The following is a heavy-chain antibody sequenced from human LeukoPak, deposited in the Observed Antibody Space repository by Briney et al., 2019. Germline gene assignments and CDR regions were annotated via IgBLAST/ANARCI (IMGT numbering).Heavy chain of an antibody. Sequence: GGSLRLSSAASGFTFSSYEMNWVRQAPGKGLEWVSYISSSGSTIYYADSVKGRFTISRDNAKNSLYLQMNSLRAEDTAVYYCARSTTGYCSSTSCQSLFDWGQGTLVTVSS. D-gene: IGHD2-2*01. CDR2: ISSSGSTI. CDR1: GFTFSSYE. J-gene: IGHJ4*02. CDR3: ARSTTGYCSSTSCQSLFD. V-gene: IGHV3-48*03.